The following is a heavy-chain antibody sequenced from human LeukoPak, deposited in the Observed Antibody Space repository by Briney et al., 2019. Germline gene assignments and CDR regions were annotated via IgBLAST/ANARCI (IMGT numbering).Heavy chain of an antibody. Sequence: GGSLRLSCAASGFTFSSYWMHWVRQAPGKGLVWVSHINSDGSSTSYADSVKDRFTISRDNAKNTLYLQMNSLRAADTAVYYCARDRGYSLDYWGQGTLVTVSS. CDR2: INSDGSST. V-gene: IGHV3-74*01. J-gene: IGHJ4*02. CDR1: GFTFSSYW. CDR3: ARDRGYSLDY. D-gene: IGHD6-13*01.